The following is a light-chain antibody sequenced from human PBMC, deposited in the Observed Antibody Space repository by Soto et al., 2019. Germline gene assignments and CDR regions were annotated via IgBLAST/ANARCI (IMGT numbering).Light chain of an antibody. CDR2: KAS. Sequence: DLQMTQSPSTLSASVGDRVTITCRASQSISSWLAWYQQKPGKAPKLLIYKASNLESGVPSRFSGSGSGTEFTLTISSLQPDDFATYYCQQYNNYWTFGQGTKVEIK. V-gene: IGKV1-5*03. CDR3: QQYNNYWT. CDR1: QSISSW. J-gene: IGKJ1*01.